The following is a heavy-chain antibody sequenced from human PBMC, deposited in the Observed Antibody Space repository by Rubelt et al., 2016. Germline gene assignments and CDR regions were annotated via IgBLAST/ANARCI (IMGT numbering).Heavy chain of an antibody. CDR1: GFTFSGSA. J-gene: IGHJ4*02. Sequence: GFTFSGSAMHWVRQAPGKGLEWVSYISSSSSTIYYADSVKGRFTISRDNAKNSLYLQMNSLRAEDTAVYYCARHTNTLLWFGEVDYWGQGTLVTVSS. V-gene: IGHV3-48*04. D-gene: IGHD3-10*01. CDR3: ARHTNTLLWFGEVDY. CDR2: ISSSSSTI.